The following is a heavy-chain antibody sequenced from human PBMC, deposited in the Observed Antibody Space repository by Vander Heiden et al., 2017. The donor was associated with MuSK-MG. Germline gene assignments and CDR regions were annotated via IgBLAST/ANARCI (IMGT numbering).Heavy chain of an antibody. CDR1: VYTFTSYD. CDR2: MNPNSGNT. CDR3: ARAVGATRRRNYYGMDV. V-gene: IGHV1-8*01. J-gene: IGHJ6*02. Sequence: QVQLVQSGAEVQKPGASVKVSCTASVYTFTSYDINWVRQATGQGLEWKGWMNPNSGNTGYAQKFQGRVTMTRNTSISTAYMELSSLRSEDTAVYYCARAVGATRRRNYYGMDVWGQGTTVTVSS. D-gene: IGHD1-26*01.